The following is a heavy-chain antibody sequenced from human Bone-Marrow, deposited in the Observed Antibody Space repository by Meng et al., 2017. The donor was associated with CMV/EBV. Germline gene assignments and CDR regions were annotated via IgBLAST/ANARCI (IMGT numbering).Heavy chain of an antibody. D-gene: IGHD6-13*01. CDR2: IKNDGSGT. CDR1: GFTFSDYW. Sequence: SGFTFSDYWMHWVRQAPGEGLVWASRIKNDGSGTAYADFVKGRFTISRDNTKNTLYLQMSSLRADDTAVYYCARDIAAAGTGGTFDPWGQGTLVTVSS. J-gene: IGHJ5*02. CDR3: ARDIAAAGTGGTFDP. V-gene: IGHV3-74*01.